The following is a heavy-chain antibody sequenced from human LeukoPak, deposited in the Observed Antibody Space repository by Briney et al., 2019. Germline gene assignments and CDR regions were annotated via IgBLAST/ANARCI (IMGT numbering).Heavy chain of an antibody. V-gene: IGHV4-31*03. J-gene: IGHJ5*02. CDR3: ARDLSWYSSSWDNRFDP. CDR2: IYYSGST. CDR1: GGSISSGGYY. Sequence: SETLSLTCTVSGGSISSGGYYWSWIRQHPGKGLEWIGYIYYSGSTYYNPSLKSRVTISADTSKNQFSLKLSSVTAADTAVYYCARDLSWYSSSWDNRFDPWGQGTLVTVPS. D-gene: IGHD6-13*01.